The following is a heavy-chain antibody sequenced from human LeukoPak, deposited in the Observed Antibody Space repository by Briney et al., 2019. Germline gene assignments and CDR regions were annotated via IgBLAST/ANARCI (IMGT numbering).Heavy chain of an antibody. CDR2: ISSSGSTI. V-gene: IGHV3-48*03. J-gene: IGHJ4*02. CDR3: ARGGLGDYVWGSYRPIF. Sequence: GGSLRLSCAASGFTFSSYEMNWVRQAPGKGLEWVSYISSSGSTIYYADSVKGRFTISRDNAKNSLYLQMNSLRAEDTAVYYCARGGLGDYVWGSYRPIFWGQGTLVTVSS. D-gene: IGHD3-16*02. CDR1: GFTFSSYE.